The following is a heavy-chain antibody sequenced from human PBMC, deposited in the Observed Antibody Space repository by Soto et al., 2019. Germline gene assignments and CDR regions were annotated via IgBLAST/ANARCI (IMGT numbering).Heavy chain of an antibody. CDR2: MNPNSGNT. D-gene: IGHD2-2*01. CDR1: GYTFTSYD. J-gene: IGHJ4*02. V-gene: IGHV1-8*01. CDR3: AREDIVVVPAAFDY. Sequence: ASVKVSCKASGYTFTSYDINWVRQATGQGLEWMGWMNPNSGNTSYAQKFQGRVTMTRDTSTSTVYMELSSLRSEDTAVYYCAREDIVVVPAAFDYWGQGTLVTVSS.